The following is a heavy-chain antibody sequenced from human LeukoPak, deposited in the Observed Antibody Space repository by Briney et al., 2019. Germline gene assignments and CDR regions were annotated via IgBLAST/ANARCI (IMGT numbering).Heavy chain of an antibody. CDR3: ARPTTSGWYPH. J-gene: IGHJ3*01. CDR1: GFTFSDYD. D-gene: IGHD6-19*01. Sequence: GGSLRLSCAASGFTFSDYDMNWIRQAPGTRLEWVSYITGSSSSKYYADSEKGRFTISRDNAKNSLYLQMNSLRAEDTAVYYCARPTTSGWYPHWGQGTMVTVSS. V-gene: IGHV3-48*01. CDR2: ITGSSSSK.